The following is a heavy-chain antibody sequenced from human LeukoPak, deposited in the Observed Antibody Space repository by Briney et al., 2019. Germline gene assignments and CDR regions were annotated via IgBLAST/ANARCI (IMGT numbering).Heavy chain of an antibody. CDR3: AKDFTVTTRGWFDP. V-gene: IGHV3-74*01. Sequence: GGSLRLSCAVSGFTFRTYWMHWVRQVPGEGLVWVSRINEDGSITNYADSVKGRFSISRDNAKNTLYLQMNSLRAEDTAVYYCAKDFTVTTRGWFDPWGQGTLVTVSS. J-gene: IGHJ5*02. CDR1: GFTFRTYW. CDR2: INEDGSIT. D-gene: IGHD4-17*01.